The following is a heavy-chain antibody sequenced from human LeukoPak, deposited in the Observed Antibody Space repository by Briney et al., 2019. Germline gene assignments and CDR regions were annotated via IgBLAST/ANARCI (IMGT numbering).Heavy chain of an antibody. Sequence: GGSLRLSCAASGFTFSSYAMNWVRQAPGRGLEWVSGISGSGGSTYYADSLKGRFTISRDDAKNSLYLQMNSLRAEDTAVYYCARDWGSGRYYDSSGYSDYWGQGTLVTVSS. J-gene: IGHJ4*02. CDR1: GFTFSSYA. CDR2: ISGSGGST. CDR3: ARDWGSGRYYDSSGYSDY. V-gene: IGHV3-23*01. D-gene: IGHD3-22*01.